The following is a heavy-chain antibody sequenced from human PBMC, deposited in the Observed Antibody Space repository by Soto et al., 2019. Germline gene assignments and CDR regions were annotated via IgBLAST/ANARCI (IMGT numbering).Heavy chain of an antibody. CDR2: ISGSGGST. D-gene: IGHD2-15*01. J-gene: IGHJ3*02. Sequence: PGGRLSSSCAASGFPFSSYSMTWFRQAPEMGLEWVSAISGSGGSTYYADSVKGRVTISRYNAKNTLYMQMNSLRAEDTAVFYCAKFFSIVVAGSDAFDIWGQGTMVRVSS. CDR3: AKFFSIVVAGSDAFDI. V-gene: IGHV3-23*01. CDR1: GFPFSSYS.